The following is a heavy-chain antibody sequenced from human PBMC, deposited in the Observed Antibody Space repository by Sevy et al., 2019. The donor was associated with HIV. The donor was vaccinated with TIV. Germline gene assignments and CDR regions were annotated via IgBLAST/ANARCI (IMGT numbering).Heavy chain of an antibody. CDR1: GFTFSDYY. CDR2: ISSSGSTI. J-gene: IGHJ4*02. CDR3: ARVEYYDSSGYYPYFDY. Sequence: GGSLRLSCAASGFTFSDYYMSWIRQAPGKGLEWVSYISSSGSTIYYADSVKGRFTISRDNAKNSQYLQVNSLRAEDTAVYYCARVEYYDSSGYYPYFDYWGQGTLVTVSS. V-gene: IGHV3-11*04. D-gene: IGHD3-22*01.